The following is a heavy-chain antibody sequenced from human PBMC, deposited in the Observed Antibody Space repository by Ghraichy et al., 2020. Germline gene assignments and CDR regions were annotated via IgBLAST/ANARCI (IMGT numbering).Heavy chain of an antibody. CDR2: ISGSGGNT. Sequence: GALRLSCAASGFTFSSYAMSWVRQAPGKGLEWVSVISGSGGNTYYADSVKGRFTISRDNSKNTLYLQMNCLRAEDTAVYYCANRNYYFDYWGQGTLVTVSS. CDR3: ANRNYYFDY. V-gene: IGHV3-23*01. CDR1: GFTFSSYA. J-gene: IGHJ4*01.